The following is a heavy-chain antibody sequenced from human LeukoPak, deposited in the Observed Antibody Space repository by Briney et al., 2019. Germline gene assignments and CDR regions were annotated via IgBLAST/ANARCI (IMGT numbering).Heavy chain of an antibody. CDR2: INPSGGST. J-gene: IGHJ1*01. D-gene: IGHD2-15*01. V-gene: IGHV1-46*01. CDR3: ARQRYCSGGSCYRPAEYFQH. CDR1: GYTFTSYY. Sequence: GSVKVSCKASGYTFTSYYMHWVRQAPGQGLEGMGIINPSGGSTSYAQKFQGRVTMTRDTSTSTVYMELSSLRSEDTAVYYCARQRYCSGGSCYRPAEYFQHWGQGTLVTVSS.